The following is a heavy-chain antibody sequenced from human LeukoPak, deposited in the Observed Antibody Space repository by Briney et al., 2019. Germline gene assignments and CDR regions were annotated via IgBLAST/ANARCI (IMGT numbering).Heavy chain of an antibody. CDR2: INGRGVGP. V-gene: IGHV3-23*01. CDR3: AKDSPLSQGRRPYYFDY. D-gene: IGHD3-16*02. J-gene: IGHJ4*02. Sequence: QPGGSLRLSCAASGFSFSSFAMTWVRQSPGKGLEWVSSINGRGVGPFYADSVKGRFTISRDNSKDTVDLQLNSLRDGDTALYYCAKDSPLSQGRRPYYFDYWGLGTLVTVSS. CDR1: GFSFSSFA.